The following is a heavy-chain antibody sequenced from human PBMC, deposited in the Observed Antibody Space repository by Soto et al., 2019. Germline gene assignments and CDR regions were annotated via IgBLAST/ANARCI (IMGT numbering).Heavy chain of an antibody. CDR3: ARDEGSTPTFDF. Sequence: SVKVSCKASGGTFRSYTINWVRQAPGQGLEWMGGIVPIFGSTYYAQKFLGRVTITADRSTDTVYMELSSLRSEDTALYYCARDEGSTPTFDFWGQGTLVTVSS. J-gene: IGHJ4*02. V-gene: IGHV1-69*06. CDR2: IVPIFGST. CDR1: GGTFRSYT. D-gene: IGHD4-17*01.